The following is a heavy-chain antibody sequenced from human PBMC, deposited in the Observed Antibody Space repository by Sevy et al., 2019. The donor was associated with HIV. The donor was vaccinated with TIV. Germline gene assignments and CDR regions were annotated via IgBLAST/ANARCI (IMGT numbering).Heavy chain of an antibody. J-gene: IGHJ6*02. V-gene: IGHV3-33*01. CDR3: ARAIREQWPRYGMDV. CDR1: GFTFSSYG. D-gene: IGHD6-19*01. Sequence: GGSLRLSCAASGFTFSSYGMHWVRQAPGKGLEWVAVIWYDGSNKYYADSVKGRFTISRDNSKNTLYLQMNSLRAEDTAVYYCARAIREQWPRYGMDVWGQGTTVTVS. CDR2: IWYDGSNK.